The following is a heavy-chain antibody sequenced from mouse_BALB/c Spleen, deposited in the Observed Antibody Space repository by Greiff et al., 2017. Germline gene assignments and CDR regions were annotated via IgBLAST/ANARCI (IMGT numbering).Heavy chain of an antibody. CDR2: INPSNGGT. CDR3: TRSDYRGYFDY. D-gene: IGHD2-4*01. Sequence: VQLQQSGAELVKPGASVKLSCKASGYTFTSYYMYWVKQRPGQGLEWIGEINPSNGGTNFNEKFKSKATLTVDKSSSTAYMQLSSLTSEDSAVYYCTRSDYRGYFDYWGQGTTLTVSS. V-gene: IGHV1S81*02. J-gene: IGHJ2*01. CDR1: GYTFTSYY.